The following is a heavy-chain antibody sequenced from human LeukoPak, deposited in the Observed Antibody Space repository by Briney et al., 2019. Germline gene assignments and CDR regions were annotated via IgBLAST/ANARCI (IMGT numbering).Heavy chain of an antibody. Sequence: SETLSLTCTVSGGSISSYYWSWIRQPPGKGLEWIGYIYYSGSTNYNPSLKSRVTISVDTSKNQFSLKLSSVTAADTAVYYCARAPGSYFDYWGQGTLVTVSS. CDR1: GGSISSYY. V-gene: IGHV4-59*01. J-gene: IGHJ4*02. CDR3: ARAPGSYFDY. CDR2: IYYSGST. D-gene: IGHD1-26*01.